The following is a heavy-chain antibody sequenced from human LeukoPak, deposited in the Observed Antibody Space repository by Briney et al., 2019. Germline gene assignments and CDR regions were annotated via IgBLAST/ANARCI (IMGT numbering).Heavy chain of an antibody. V-gene: IGHV3-53*01. J-gene: IGHJ6*03. CDR1: GFTFSNEA. CDR2: IYSGGST. D-gene: IGHD2-2*01. CDR3: ARAGVADCSSTSCHNYYYYMDV. Sequence: GGSLRLSCAVSGFTFSNEAMGWVRQLRGKGLEWVSVIYSGGSTYYADSVKGRFTISRDNSKNTLYLQMNSLRAEDTAVYYCARAGVADCSSTSCHNYYYYMDVWGKGTTVTVSS.